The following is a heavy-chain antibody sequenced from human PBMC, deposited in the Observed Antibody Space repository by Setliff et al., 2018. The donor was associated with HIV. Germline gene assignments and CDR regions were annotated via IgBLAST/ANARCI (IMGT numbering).Heavy chain of an antibody. J-gene: IGHJ4*02. CDR1: GGSFSGYY. CDR2: IHHSRRT. Sequence: SETLSLTCAVYGGSFSGYYWSWIRQSPEKGLEWIGEIHHSRRTNYSPSLKSRVAISMEASKTHFSLTLNSVTAADTAVYYCARAVAASATSVVDYWGQGIQVTGSS. CDR3: ARAVAASATSVVDY. D-gene: IGHD6-13*01. V-gene: IGHV4-34*01.